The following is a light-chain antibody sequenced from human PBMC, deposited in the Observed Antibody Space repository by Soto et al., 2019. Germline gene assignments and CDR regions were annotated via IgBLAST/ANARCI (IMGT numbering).Light chain of an antibody. J-gene: IGLJ2*01. Sequence: QSVLTQPASVSGSPGQSITISCTGTSADIGGYNYVSWYQQHPGKAPKLIIYDVNYRPSGVSDRFSGSKSGNTASLTISGLQAEDEADYYCSSYISTTTLFGGRTQLTVL. CDR3: SSYISTTTL. CDR2: DVN. V-gene: IGLV2-14*03. CDR1: SADIGGYNY.